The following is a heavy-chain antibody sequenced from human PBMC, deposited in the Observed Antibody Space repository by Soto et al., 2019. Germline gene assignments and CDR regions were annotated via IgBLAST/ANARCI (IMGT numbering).Heavy chain of an antibody. V-gene: IGHV6-1*01. D-gene: IGHD2-8*01. Sequence: SQTLSLTCAISGDSVSSNSAVWNWIRQSPSRGLEWLGRTYYRSNWYTDYAVSVKGRITISPDTSINQLSLQLNSVTPDDTAVYYCARLIGNSWLDSWGQGPLVTVSS. CDR1: GDSVSSNSAV. CDR3: ARLIGNSWLDS. CDR2: TYYRSNWYT. J-gene: IGHJ5*01.